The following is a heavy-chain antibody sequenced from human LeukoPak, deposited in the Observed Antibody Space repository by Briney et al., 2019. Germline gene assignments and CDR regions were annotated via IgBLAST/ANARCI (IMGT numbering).Heavy chain of an antibody. D-gene: IGHD2-2*01. J-gene: IGHJ6*02. V-gene: IGHV1-69*13. CDR3: ARTPVPDIVVVPAAQPLYYYYYGMDV. Sequence: ASVTVSCKASRGTFSSYAISWVRQAPGQGLEWMGGIIPIFGTANYAQKFQGRVTITADESTSTAYMELSSLRSEDTAVYYCARTPVPDIVVVPAAQPLYYYYYGMDVWGQGTTVTVSS. CDR2: IIPIFGTA. CDR1: RGTFSSYA.